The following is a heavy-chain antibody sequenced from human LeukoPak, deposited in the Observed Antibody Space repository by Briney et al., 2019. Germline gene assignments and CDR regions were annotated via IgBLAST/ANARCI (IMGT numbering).Heavy chain of an antibody. CDR1: GYTFTSYG. J-gene: IGHJ4*02. V-gene: IGHV1-18*01. D-gene: IGHD6-19*01. CDR2: ISAYNGNA. Sequence: ASVKVSCKASGYTFTSYGISWVRQAPGQGLEWMGWISAYNGNANYAQKLQGRVTMTTDTSTSTAYMELRSLRSDDTAVYYCARDRPGIAVAGRPFDYWGQGTLVTVSS. CDR3: ARDRPGIAVAGRPFDY.